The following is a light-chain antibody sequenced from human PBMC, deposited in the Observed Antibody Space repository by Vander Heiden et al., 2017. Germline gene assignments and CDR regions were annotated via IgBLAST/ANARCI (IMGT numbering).Light chain of an antibody. J-gene: IGKJ3*01. Sequence: EIVLTQSPGTLSLSPGKRATLSCRASQSVSSSYLTWYQQKPGQAPRLLIYGASSRATAIPDRFSGSGSGTDFTLTISRLEPEDFAVYYCQHYGSSPLFTFGPGTKVDIK. CDR3: QHYGSSPLFT. CDR1: QSVSSSY. V-gene: IGKV3-20*01. CDR2: GAS.